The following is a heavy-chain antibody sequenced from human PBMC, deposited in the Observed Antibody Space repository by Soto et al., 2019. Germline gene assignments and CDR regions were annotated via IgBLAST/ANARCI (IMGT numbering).Heavy chain of an antibody. V-gene: IGHV4-31*03. D-gene: IGHD2-2*01. CDR2: IYYSGST. Sequence: QVQLQEAGPGLVKPSQTLSLTCTVSGGSISSGGYYWSWIRQHPGKGLEWIGYIYYSGSTYYNPSLKSRVTISVDTSKHQFSLKLSSVTAADTAVYYCARLGYCSSTSFEDGGWFDPWGQGTLVTVSS. CDR1: GGSISSGGYY. CDR3: ARLGYCSSTSFEDGGWFDP. J-gene: IGHJ5*02.